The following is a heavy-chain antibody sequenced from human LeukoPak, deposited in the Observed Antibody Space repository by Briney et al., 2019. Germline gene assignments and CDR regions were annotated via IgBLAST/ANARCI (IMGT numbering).Heavy chain of an antibody. Sequence: GGSLRLSCAASGFTFSSYGMYWVRQAPGKGLEWVAFTRYDGSNKYYADSVKGRFTISRDNAKNTLYLQMNSLRAEDTAVYYCARAGAWWVKVGATAFDYWGQGTLVTVSS. J-gene: IGHJ4*02. D-gene: IGHD1-26*01. V-gene: IGHV3-30*02. CDR2: TRYDGSNK. CDR3: ARAGAWWVKVGATAFDY. CDR1: GFTFSSYG.